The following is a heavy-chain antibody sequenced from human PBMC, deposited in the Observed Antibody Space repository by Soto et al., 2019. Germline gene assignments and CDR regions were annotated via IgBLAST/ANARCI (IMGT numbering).Heavy chain of an antibody. Sequence: QVQLQESGPGLVKPSQTLSLTCTVSGGSISSGGYYWSWIRQHPGKGLEWIGYIYYSGSTYYNPYLKSRVTMSVDTAKHQFSLKLSSVTAADTAVYYCARQGDDYGDHFDYWGQGTLVTVSS. CDR1: GGSISSGGYY. D-gene: IGHD4-17*01. CDR3: ARQGDDYGDHFDY. CDR2: IYYSGST. J-gene: IGHJ4*02. V-gene: IGHV4-31*03.